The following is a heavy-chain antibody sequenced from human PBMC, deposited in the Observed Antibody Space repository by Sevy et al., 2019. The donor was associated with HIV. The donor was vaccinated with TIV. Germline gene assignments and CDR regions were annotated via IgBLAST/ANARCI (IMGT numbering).Heavy chain of an antibody. J-gene: IGHJ6*02. CDR1: GGSFSGYY. Sequence: SETLSLTCAVYGGSFSGYYWSLIRQPPGKGLEWIGEINHSGSTNYNPSLKSRVTISVDTSKNQFSLKLSSVTAADTAVYYCASRDYYYGMDVWGQGTTVTVSS. CDR2: INHSGST. V-gene: IGHV4-34*01. CDR3: ASRDYYYGMDV.